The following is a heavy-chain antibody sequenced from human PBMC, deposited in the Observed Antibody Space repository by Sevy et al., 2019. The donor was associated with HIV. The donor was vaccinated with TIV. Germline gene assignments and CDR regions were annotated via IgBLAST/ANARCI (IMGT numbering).Heavy chain of an antibody. CDR2: IRYDGSTK. CDR3: AKGLGMVQGALLSDDV. CDR1: GFTCSRYG. V-gene: IGHV3-30*02. D-gene: IGHD3-10*01. Sequence: GGSLRLSCAASGFTCSRYGMHWVRQAPGKGLEWVAFIRYDGSTKYYEESVKGRFIISRDNSKDTLYLQMNSLRGDDTSLYYCAKGLGMVQGALLSDDVWGQGTMVTVSS. J-gene: IGHJ3*01.